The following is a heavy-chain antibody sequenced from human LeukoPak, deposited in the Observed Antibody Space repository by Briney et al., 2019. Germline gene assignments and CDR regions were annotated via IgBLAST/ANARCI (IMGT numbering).Heavy chain of an antibody. V-gene: IGHV3-23*01. CDR2: INGGGGNT. J-gene: IGHJ4*02. Sequence: GGSLRLSCAASGFTFRTYAMSWVRQAPGKGLEWVAAINGGGGNTNYADSVKGRFTISRDNSKNTLYLQMNSLRAEDTAVYYCAKRWAAAYFDYWGQGTLVTVSS. CDR3: AKRWAAAYFDY. D-gene: IGHD6-13*01. CDR1: GFTFRTYA.